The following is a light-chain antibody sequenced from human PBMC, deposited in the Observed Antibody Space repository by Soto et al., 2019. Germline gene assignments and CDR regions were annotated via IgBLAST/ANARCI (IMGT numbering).Light chain of an antibody. CDR1: SSDVGAYNY. CDR3: NSRASGTTYV. CDR2: EVS. V-gene: IGLV2-14*01. Sequence: QSVRTQPASVSGSPGQSITISCIGTSSDVGAYNYVSWYQQLPGKAPKLMIYEVSNRPSGISNRFSGSKSGNTASLTISGLQTEDEADYYCNSRASGTTYVFGTGTKVTVL. J-gene: IGLJ1*01.